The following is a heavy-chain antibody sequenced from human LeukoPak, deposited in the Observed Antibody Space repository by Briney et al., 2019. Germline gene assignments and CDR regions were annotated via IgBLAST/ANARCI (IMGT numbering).Heavy chain of an antibody. CDR2: IYHSGST. Sequence: SETLSLTCAVSGYSISSGYYWGWIRQPPGKGLEWIGSIYHSGSTYYNPSLKSRVTISVDTSKNQFSLKLSSVTAADTAVYYCARETYYDFWSGYYSQPPIYYYYCYYMDVWGKGTTVTVSS. CDR1: GYSISSGYY. V-gene: IGHV4-38-2*02. CDR3: ARETYYDFWSGYYSQPPIYYYYCYYMDV. D-gene: IGHD3-3*01. J-gene: IGHJ6*03.